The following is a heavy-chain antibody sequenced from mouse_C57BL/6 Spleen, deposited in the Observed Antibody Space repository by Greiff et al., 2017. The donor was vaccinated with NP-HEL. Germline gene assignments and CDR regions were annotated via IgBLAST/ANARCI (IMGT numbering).Heavy chain of an antibody. CDR1: GYSFTSYY. D-gene: IGHD3-2*02. J-gene: IGHJ3*01. Sequence: VQGVESGPELVKPGASVKISCKASGYSFTSYYIHWVKQRPGQGLEWIGWIYPGSGNTKYNEKFKGKATLTADTSSSTAYMQLSSLTAEDSAVYYCARRGDSSGYWFAYWGQGTLVTVSA. CDR2: IYPGSGNT. CDR3: ARRGDSSGYWFAY. V-gene: IGHV1-66*01.